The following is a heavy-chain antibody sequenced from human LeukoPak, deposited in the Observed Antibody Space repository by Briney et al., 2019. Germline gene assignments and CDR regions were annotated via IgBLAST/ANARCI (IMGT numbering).Heavy chain of an antibody. Sequence: TGGSLRLSCAASGFTFSSYSMNWVRQAPGKGLEWVAIIRNDGSNKYYADSVKGRFTISRDNSKSRLYLQMNSLRAEDTTVYYCAKAYGSATYDAFDMWGQGTMVTVSS. CDR1: GFTFSSYS. CDR2: IRNDGSNK. CDR3: AKAYGSATYDAFDM. J-gene: IGHJ3*02. V-gene: IGHV3-30*02. D-gene: IGHD3-10*01.